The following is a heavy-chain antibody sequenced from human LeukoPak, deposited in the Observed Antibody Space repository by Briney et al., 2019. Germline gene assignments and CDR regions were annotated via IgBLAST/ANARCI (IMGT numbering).Heavy chain of an antibody. CDR1: GDSFSSYH. D-gene: IGHD3-16*01. Sequence: SETLSLTCTVSVSGDSFSSYHWSWLRQPPGKGLEWIGYISSSGRTSYNPSLKSRVTISVDTSKNQFSLKLSSVTAADTAVYYCARVGRGDHTWGSYYCDHWGQGTLVSASS. CDR3: ARVGRGDHTWGSYYCDH. J-gene: IGHJ4*02. CDR2: ISSSGRT. V-gene: IGHV4-59*01.